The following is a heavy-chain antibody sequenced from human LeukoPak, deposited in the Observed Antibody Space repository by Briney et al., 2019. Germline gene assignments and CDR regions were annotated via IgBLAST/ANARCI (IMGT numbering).Heavy chain of an antibody. CDR1: GGSISSYY. V-gene: IGHV4-59*01. D-gene: IGHD3-3*01. J-gene: IGHJ4*02. CDR2: IYYSGST. CDR3: ARSGGRFLEWSHDY. Sequence: SETLSLTCTVSGGSISSYYWSWIRQPPGKGPEWIGYIYYSGSTNYNPSLKSRVTISVDTSKNQFSLKLSSVTAADTAVYYCARSGGRFLEWSHDYWGQGTLVTVSS.